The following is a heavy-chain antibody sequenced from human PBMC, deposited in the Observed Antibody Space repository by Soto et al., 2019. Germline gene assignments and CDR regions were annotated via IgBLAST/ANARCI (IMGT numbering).Heavy chain of an antibody. Sequence: PGGSLRLSCAASGFTFSSYGMHWVRQAPGKGLEWVAVISYDGSNKYYADSVKGRFTISRDNSKNTLYLQMNSLRAEDTAVYYCAKDVWTKTRDYGMDVWGQGTTVTVPS. J-gene: IGHJ6*02. V-gene: IGHV3-30*18. D-gene: IGHD1-1*01. CDR3: AKDVWTKTRDYGMDV. CDR1: GFTFSSYG. CDR2: ISYDGSNK.